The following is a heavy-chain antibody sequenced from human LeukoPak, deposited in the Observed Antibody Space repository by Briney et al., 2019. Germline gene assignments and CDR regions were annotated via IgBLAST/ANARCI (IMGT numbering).Heavy chain of an antibody. D-gene: IGHD2-2*01. J-gene: IGHJ3*02. Sequence: SETLFLTCAVSGYSISSGYYWGWIRQPPGKGLEWIGSIYHSGSTYYNPSLKSRVTISVDTSKNQFSLKLSSVTAADTAVYYCARSTPRDAFDIWGQGTMVTVSS. V-gene: IGHV4-38-2*01. CDR3: ARSTPRDAFDI. CDR2: IYHSGST. CDR1: GYSISSGYY.